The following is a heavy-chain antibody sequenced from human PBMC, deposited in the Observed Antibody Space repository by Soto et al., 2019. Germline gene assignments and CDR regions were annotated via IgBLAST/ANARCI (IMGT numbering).Heavy chain of an antibody. CDR3: ASPGSTTGWFYYDD. D-gene: IGHD6-19*01. CDR2: MTYSGST. V-gene: IGHV4-39*01. CDR1: GESISRETYY. J-gene: IGHJ4*02. Sequence: QLQLQASGPGLLKPSAALSLTCTVSGESISRETYYWGWIRQPPGKGLELIGSMTYSGSTYYNPSLKSRVTVSVDTSKNQFYLKLRSVTAADTAVYYCASPGSTTGWFYYDDWGQGTLVTVSP.